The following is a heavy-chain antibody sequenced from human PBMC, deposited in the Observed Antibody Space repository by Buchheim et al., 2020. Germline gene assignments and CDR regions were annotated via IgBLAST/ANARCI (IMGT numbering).Heavy chain of an antibody. CDR3: ARANYDFWSGYSNYYYYGMDV. CDR2: ISYDGSNK. V-gene: IGHV3-30*04. J-gene: IGHJ6*02. CDR1: GFTFSSYA. D-gene: IGHD3-3*01. Sequence: QVQLVESGGGVVQPGRSLRLSCAASGFTFSSYAMHWVRQAPGKGLEWVAVISYDGSNKYYADSVKGRFTISRDNSKNTLYLQMNSLRAEDSAVYYCARANYDFWSGYSNYYYYGMDVWGQGT.